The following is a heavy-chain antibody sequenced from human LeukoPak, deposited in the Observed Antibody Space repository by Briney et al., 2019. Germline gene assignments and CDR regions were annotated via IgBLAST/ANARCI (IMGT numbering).Heavy chain of an antibody. CDR1: GYTFTSYY. Sequence: ASVKVSCKASGYTFTSYYMHWVRQAPGQGLEWMGIINPSGGSITYAQMFQGRVTMTGDMSTSTVYMELSSLRSEDTSVYYCARGRHYYESSDYYYEGDASDVWGQGTMVTVSS. CDR2: INPSGGSI. CDR3: ARGRHYYESSDYYYEGDASDV. J-gene: IGHJ3*01. D-gene: IGHD3-22*01. V-gene: IGHV1-46*01.